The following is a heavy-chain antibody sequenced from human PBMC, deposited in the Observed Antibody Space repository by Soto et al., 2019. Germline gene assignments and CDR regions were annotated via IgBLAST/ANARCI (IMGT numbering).Heavy chain of an antibody. J-gene: IGHJ3*02. CDR2: IIPIFGTA. D-gene: IGHD3-3*01. Sequence: ASVKVSCKASGGTFSSYAISWVRQAPGQGLEWMGGIIPIFGTANYAQKFQGRVTITADESTSTAYMELSSLRSEDTAVYYCARGGITIFGVVINFDAFDIWGQGTMVT. CDR3: ARGGITIFGVVINFDAFDI. V-gene: IGHV1-69*13. CDR1: GGTFSSYA.